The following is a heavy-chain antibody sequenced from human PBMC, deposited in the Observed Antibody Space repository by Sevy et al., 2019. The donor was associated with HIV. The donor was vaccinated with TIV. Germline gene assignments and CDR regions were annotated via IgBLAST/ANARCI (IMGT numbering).Heavy chain of an antibody. D-gene: IGHD3-22*01. CDR2: INTNTGNP. J-gene: IGHJ6*02. V-gene: IGHV7-4-1*02. Sequence: ASVKVSCKASGYTFTSYAMNWVRQAPGQGLEWMGWINTNTGNPTYAQGFTGRFVFSLDTSVSTAYLQISSLKAEDTAVYYCARASVIQYYDSSGYFGYYGMDVWGQGTTVTVSS. CDR1: GYTFTSYA. CDR3: ARASVIQYYDSSGYFGYYGMDV.